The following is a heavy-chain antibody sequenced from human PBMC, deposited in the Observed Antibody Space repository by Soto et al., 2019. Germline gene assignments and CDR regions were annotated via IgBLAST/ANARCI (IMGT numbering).Heavy chain of an antibody. Sequence: SETPSLTCTVSGASISGFYWSWIRKSAGKGLEWIGRIYATGTTDYNPSLKSRVMMSVDTSKKQFSLKLRSVTAADTAVYYCVRDGTKTLRDWFDPWGQGISVTVSS. D-gene: IGHD1-1*01. CDR3: VRDGTKTLRDWFDP. CDR2: IYATGTT. J-gene: IGHJ5*02. CDR1: GASISGFY. V-gene: IGHV4-4*07.